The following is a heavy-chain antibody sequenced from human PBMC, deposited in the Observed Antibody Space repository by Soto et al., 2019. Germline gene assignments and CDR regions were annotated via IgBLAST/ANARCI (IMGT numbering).Heavy chain of an antibody. CDR1: GYTFTGYY. V-gene: IGHV1-2*04. CDR2: INPNSGGT. Sequence: QVQLVQSGAEVKKPGASVKVSCKASGYTFTGYYMHWVRQAPGQGLEWMGWINPNSGGTNYAQKFQGWVTMTRDTSLSTAYMELSRLRSDDTAVYYCAREGGSDSTTGFGNWFDPWGQGTLVTVSS. D-gene: IGHD3-16*01. J-gene: IGHJ5*02. CDR3: AREGGSDSTTGFGNWFDP.